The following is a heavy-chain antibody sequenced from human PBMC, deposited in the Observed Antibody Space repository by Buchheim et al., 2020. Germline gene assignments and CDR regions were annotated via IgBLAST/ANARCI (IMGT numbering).Heavy chain of an antibody. CDR1: GFTFSSYG. CDR2: ISYDGSNK. Sequence: QVQLVESGGGVVQPGRSLRLSCAASGFTFSSYGMHWVRQAPGKGLEWVAVISYDGSNKYYADSVKGRFTISRDNSKNTRYLQMNSLRAEDTAVYYCAKDLNSVAVDYWGQGTL. V-gene: IGHV3-30*18. D-gene: IGHD6-19*01. CDR3: AKDLNSVAVDY. J-gene: IGHJ4*02.